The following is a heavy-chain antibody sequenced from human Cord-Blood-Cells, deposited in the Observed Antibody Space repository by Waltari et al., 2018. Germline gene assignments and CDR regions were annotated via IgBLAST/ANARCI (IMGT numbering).Heavy chain of an antibody. CDR2: INHSGST. Sequence: QVQLQQWGAGLLKPSETLSLTCAVYGGSFSGYYWSWIRQPLGKGLEWIGEINHSGSTNYNPSLKSRVTISVDTSKNQFSLKLSSVTAADTAVYYCARDGCTGGVCYNDAFDIWGQGTMVTVSS. J-gene: IGHJ3*02. V-gene: IGHV4-34*01. CDR1: GGSFSGYY. D-gene: IGHD2-8*02. CDR3: ARDGCTGGVCYNDAFDI.